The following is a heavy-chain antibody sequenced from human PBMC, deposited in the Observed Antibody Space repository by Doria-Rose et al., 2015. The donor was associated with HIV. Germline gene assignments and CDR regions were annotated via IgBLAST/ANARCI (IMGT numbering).Heavy chain of an antibody. Sequence: QWGPVLVKPTGTLTLTCTVSGVSLSSPGMGVSWIRQPPGKALEWLANIFSDDERSYKTSLKSRLTLSRGTSKSQVVLTMTDMDPVDTATYYCARIKSSRWYHKYYFDFWGQGTLVIVSA. D-gene: IGHD6-13*01. J-gene: IGHJ4*02. CDR3: ARIKSSRWYHKYYFDF. CDR2: IFSDDER. V-gene: IGHV2-26*01. CDR1: GVSLSSPGMG.